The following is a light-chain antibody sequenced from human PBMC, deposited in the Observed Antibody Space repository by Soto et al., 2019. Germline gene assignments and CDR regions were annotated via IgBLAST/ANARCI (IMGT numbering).Light chain of an antibody. CDR3: AAWDDSLKGVV. V-gene: IGLV1-44*01. J-gene: IGLJ1*01. CDR2: SNN. Sequence: QSALTQPPSVSGTPGQRVTVSCSGSSSNIGSNTVNWYQQLPGTAPKLLIYSNNQRPSGVPDRFSGSKSGTSASLAISGLQSEDEADYYCAAWDDSLKGVVFGTGTKVTVL. CDR1: SSNIGSNT.